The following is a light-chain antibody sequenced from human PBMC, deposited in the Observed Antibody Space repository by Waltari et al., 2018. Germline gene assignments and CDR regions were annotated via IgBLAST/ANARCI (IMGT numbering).Light chain of an antibody. V-gene: IGLV2-14*03. CDR1: SCDLDTHNY. J-gene: IGLJ2*01. CDR2: GVT. CDR3: SAYSGTKNRVL. Sequence: SALTQPASVSGSPGQSITISCPATSCDLDTHNYVACYQQHPAKAPKLIIYGVTTRPSGVSIRFSGSGSGRTASLTISGLQAEDEADYYCSAYSGTKNRVLFGGGTKVTVL.